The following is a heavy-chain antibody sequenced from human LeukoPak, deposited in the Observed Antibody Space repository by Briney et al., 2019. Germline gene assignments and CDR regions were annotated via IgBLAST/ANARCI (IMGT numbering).Heavy chain of an antibody. CDR2: MNPNSGST. Sequence: ASVKVSCKASGYTFTSYDINWVRQATGQGLEWMGWMNPNSGSTGYAQKFQGRVTITRNTSIGTAYMELSGLRSEDTAVYYCARGRSTGYPYYFEYWGQGTLVTVSS. CDR1: GYTFTSYD. V-gene: IGHV1-8*03. D-gene: IGHD5-12*01. CDR3: ARGRSTGYPYYFEY. J-gene: IGHJ4*02.